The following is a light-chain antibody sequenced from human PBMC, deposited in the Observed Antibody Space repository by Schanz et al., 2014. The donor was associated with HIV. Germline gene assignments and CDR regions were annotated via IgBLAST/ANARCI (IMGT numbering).Light chain of an antibody. J-gene: IGLJ1*01. CDR3: CSYTTTSTDV. V-gene: IGLV2-8*01. Sequence: QSALTQPPSASGSPGQSVTISCTGTSSDVGGHNYVSWYQHHPGKAPKLIIFEVSERPSGVPDRFSGSKSGNTASLTVSGLQAEDEADYYCCSYTTTSTDVFGAGTKLTVL. CDR2: EVS. CDR1: SSDVGGHNY.